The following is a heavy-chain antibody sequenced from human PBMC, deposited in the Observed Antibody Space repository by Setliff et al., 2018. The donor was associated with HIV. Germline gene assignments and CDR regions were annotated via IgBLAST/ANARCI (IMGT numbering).Heavy chain of an antibody. D-gene: IGHD3-22*01. Sequence: SETLSLTCTVSGDSISNYYWSWIRQPAGKGLEWIGRIYTSGSTNYNPSLKSRVTISVDTSKNQFSLKLRSVTAADTAVYYCAKAPGWLFLSHYWGQGTLVTVSS. CDR2: IYTSGST. CDR1: GDSISNYY. CDR3: AKAPGWLFLSHY. J-gene: IGHJ4*02. V-gene: IGHV4-4*07.